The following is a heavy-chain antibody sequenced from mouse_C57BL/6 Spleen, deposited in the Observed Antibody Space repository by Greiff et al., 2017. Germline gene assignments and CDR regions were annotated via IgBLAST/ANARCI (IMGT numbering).Heavy chain of an antibody. CDR1: GFTFSSYG. Sequence: EVKLMESGGDLVKPGGSLKLSCAASGFTFSSYGMSWVRQTPDKRLEWVATISSGGSYTYYPDSVKGRFTISRDNAKNTLYLQMSSLKSEDTAMYYCARYGSSLFDYWGQGTTLTVSS. CDR2: ISSGGSYT. J-gene: IGHJ2*01. CDR3: ARYGSSLFDY. D-gene: IGHD1-1*01. V-gene: IGHV5-6*01.